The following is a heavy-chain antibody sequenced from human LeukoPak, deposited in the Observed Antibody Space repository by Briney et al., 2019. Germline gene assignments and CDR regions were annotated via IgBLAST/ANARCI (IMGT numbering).Heavy chain of an antibody. CDR3: ARDRCRGGSCYFDY. D-gene: IGHD2-15*01. CDR2: ISYDGSNK. CDR1: GFTFSSYA. Sequence: SLRLXCAASGFTFSSYAMHWVRQAPGKGLEWVAVISYDGSNKYYADSVKGRFTISRDNSKNTLYLQMNSLRAEDTAVYYCARDRCRGGSCYFDYWGQGTLVTVSS. J-gene: IGHJ4*02. V-gene: IGHV3-30-3*01.